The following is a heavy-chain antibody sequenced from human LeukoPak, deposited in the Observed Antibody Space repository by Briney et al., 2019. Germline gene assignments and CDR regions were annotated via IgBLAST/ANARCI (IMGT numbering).Heavy chain of an antibody. V-gene: IGHV1-46*01. CDR2: INPSGGST. CDR3: ARTDYGDYRIDY. J-gene: IGHJ4*02. CDR1: GYTFTSYY. Sequence: ASVKVSCKASGYTFTSYYMHWVRQAPGQGLEWMGIINPSGGSTSYAQKFQGRVTMTRDTSTSTVYMGLSSLRSEDTAVYYCARTDYGDYRIDYWGQGTLVTVSS. D-gene: IGHD4-17*01.